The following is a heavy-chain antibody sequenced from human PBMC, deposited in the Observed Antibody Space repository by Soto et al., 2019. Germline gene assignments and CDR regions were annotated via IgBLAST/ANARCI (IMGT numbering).Heavy chain of an antibody. D-gene: IGHD2-15*01. J-gene: IGHJ6*02. CDR1: GFTFSSYA. V-gene: IGHV3-30-3*01. CDR2: ISYDGSNK. Sequence: PGGSLRLSCAASGFTFSSYAMHWVRQAPGKGLEWVAVISYDGSNKYYADSVKGRFTISRDNSKNTLYLQMNSLRAEDTAVYYCARDHEVVAATHYYYYGMDVWGQGTMVTVSS. CDR3: ARDHEVVAATHYYYYGMDV.